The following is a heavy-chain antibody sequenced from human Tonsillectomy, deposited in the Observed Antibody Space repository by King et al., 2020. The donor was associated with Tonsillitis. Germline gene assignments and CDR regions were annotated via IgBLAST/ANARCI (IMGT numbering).Heavy chain of an antibody. CDR1: GGSISSSSYY. J-gene: IGHJ5*02. CDR2: IYYSGST. V-gene: IGHV4-39*01. Sequence: LQLQESGPGLVKPSETLSLTCTVSGGSISSSSYYWGWIRQPPGKGLGWIGSIYYSGSTYYNPSLKSRVTISVDTSKNPFSLKLSSVTAADTAVYYCAGMIGIEAAIDWFDPWGQGALVTVSS. CDR3: AGMIGIEAAIDWFDP. D-gene: IGHD6-13*01.